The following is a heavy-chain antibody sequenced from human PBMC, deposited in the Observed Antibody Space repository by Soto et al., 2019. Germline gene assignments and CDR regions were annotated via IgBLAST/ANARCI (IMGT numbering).Heavy chain of an antibody. V-gene: IGHV3-21*01. D-gene: IGHD3-3*01. CDR1: GFTFSSYS. J-gene: IGHJ6*02. CDR3: ARQGTIFGVVTYYYYYGMDV. CDR2: ISSSSSYI. Sequence: EVQLVESGGGLVKPGGSLRLSCAASGFTFSSYSMNWVRQAPGKGLEWVSSISSSSSYIYYADSVKGRFTISRDNAKNSLYLQMNSLRAEDTAVYYCARQGTIFGVVTYYYYYGMDVWGQGTTVTVSS.